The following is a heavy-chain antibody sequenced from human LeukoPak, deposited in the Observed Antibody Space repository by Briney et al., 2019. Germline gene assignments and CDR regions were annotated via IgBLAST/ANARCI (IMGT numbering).Heavy chain of an antibody. CDR1: GFTFSSYA. V-gene: IGHV3-30*04. CDR2: ISYDGSNK. D-gene: IGHD6-19*01. CDR3: ARSKVVGSGWYGDFDY. Sequence: PGRSLRLSCAASGFTFSSYAMHWVRQAPGKGLEWVAVISYDGSNKYYADSVKGRFTISRENSKNTLYLQMNSLRAEDTAVYYCARSKVVGSGWYGDFDYWGQGTLVTVSS. J-gene: IGHJ4*02.